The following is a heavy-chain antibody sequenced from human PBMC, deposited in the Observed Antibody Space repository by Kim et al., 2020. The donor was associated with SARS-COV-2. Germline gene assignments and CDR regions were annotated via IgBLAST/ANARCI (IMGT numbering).Heavy chain of an antibody. Sequence: GGSLRLSCAASGFTFSSYAIHWVRQAPGKGLEWVAVISYDGRNKFYADSVKGRFTISRDNSKNTLFLQMNSLRVEDTAVYYCARGGTQTHDYWGQGTLVTVSS. V-gene: IGHV3-30*04. CDR2: ISYDGRNK. CDR3: ARGGTQTHDY. J-gene: IGHJ4*02. CDR1: GFTFSSYA.